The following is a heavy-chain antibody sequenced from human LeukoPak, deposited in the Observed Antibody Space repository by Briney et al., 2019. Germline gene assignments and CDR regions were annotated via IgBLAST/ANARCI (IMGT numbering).Heavy chain of an antibody. J-gene: IGHJ5*02. V-gene: IGHV4-39*07. CDR2: IYYSGST. D-gene: IGHD3-16*02. CDR3: ARGPRYYDYVWGSYRPSANNWFDP. CDR1: GGSISSSSYY. Sequence: SETLSLTCTVSGGSISSSSYYWGWIRQPPGKGLEWIGSIYYSGSTYYNPSLKSRVTISVDTSKNQFSLKLSSVTAADTAVYYCARGPRYYDYVWGSYRPSANNWFDPWGQGTLVTVSS.